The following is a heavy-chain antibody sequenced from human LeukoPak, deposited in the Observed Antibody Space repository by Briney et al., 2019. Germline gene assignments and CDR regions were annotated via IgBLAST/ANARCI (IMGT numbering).Heavy chain of an antibody. D-gene: IGHD6-13*01. CDR1: GGSISSSSYY. CDR2: IYYSGTT. J-gene: IGHJ3*02. Sequence: SETLSLTCTVSGGSISSSSYYWGWIRQPPGKWLEWIGSIYYSGTTYYNPSLKSPVTISVDTSKNQFSLKLSSVTAADTAVYYCARLDIAAAGTLYDAFDIWGQGTMVTVSS. CDR3: ARLDIAAAGTLYDAFDI. V-gene: IGHV4-39*01.